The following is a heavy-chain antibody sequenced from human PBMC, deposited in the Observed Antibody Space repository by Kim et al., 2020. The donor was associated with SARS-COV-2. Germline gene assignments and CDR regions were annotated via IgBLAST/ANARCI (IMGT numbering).Heavy chain of an antibody. CDR3: AKDLGYCSSTTCLRFLELGPYDY. D-gene: IGHD2-2*01. J-gene: IGHJ4*02. Sequence: GGSLRLSCAGPGFTFSNYAMNWVRQAPGKGLEWVSGISGSGVNTRYADSVKGRFTISRDNPKNTLYLQMNSLRAEDTAIYYCAKDLGYCSSTTCLRFLELGPYDYWGQGTLVTVSS. CDR1: GFTFSNYA. V-gene: IGHV3-23*01. CDR2: ISGSGVNT.